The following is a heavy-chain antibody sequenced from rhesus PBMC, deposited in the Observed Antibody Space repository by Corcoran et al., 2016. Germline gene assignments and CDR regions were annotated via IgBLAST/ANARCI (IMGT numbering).Heavy chain of an antibody. CDR1: GGSISSSY. Sequence: QLQLQESGPGLVKPSETLSVTCAVSGGSISSSYWSWIRQAPGKGLELIGYIYGSGSSTNYNPSLKGRVTLSVDTSKDQLSLKLSSVTAADTAVYYCATSGVVTEPNYWGQGVLVTVSS. CDR3: ATSGVVTEPNY. J-gene: IGHJ4*01. V-gene: IGHV4-169*01. D-gene: IGHD3-16*01. CDR2: IYGSGSST.